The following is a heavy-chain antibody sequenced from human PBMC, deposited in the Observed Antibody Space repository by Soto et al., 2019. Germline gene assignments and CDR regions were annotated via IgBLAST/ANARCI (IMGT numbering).Heavy chain of an antibody. Sequence: GGSLRLSCAASGFTFSSYIINWVRRAPGKGLEWVADIARDGGTKYYMDSVRGRFTISRDNSKNAMSLQMDSLRIEDTAVYYCAREGGDTVVTFDSWGQGTMVTVSS. CDR3: AREGGDTVVTFDS. V-gene: IGHV3-30-3*01. D-gene: IGHD4-17*01. J-gene: IGHJ3*02. CDR2: IARDGGTK. CDR1: GFTFSSYI.